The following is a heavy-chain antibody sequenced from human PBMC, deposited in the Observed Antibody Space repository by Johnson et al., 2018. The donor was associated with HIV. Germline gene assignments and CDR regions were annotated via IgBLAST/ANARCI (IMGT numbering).Heavy chain of an antibody. CDR3: ALSYSLDAFDI. V-gene: IGHV3-66*01. J-gene: IGHJ3*02. D-gene: IGHD2-21*01. Sequence: VQLVESGGGVVQPGRSLRLSCAASGFTFSNAWMSWVRQAPGKGLEWVSILYSGGSTYYADSVKGRFSISRDNSKNTLYLQMNSLKTEDTAVYYCALSYSLDAFDIWGQGTMVTVSS. CDR2: LYSGGST. CDR1: GFTFSNAW.